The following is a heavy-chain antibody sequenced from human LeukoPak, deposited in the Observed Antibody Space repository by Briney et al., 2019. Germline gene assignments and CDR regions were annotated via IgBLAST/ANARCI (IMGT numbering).Heavy chain of an antibody. CDR2: IYYSGST. D-gene: IGHD2-8*01. CDR1: GGSISSYY. V-gene: IGHV4-59*01. J-gene: IGHJ6*03. CDR3: ARDFSPRTKYYYMDV. Sequence: SGTLSLTCTVSGGSISSYYWSWIRQPPGKGLEWIGYIYYSGSTNYNPSLKSRVTISVDTSKNQFSLKLSSVTAADTAVYYCARDFSPRTKYYYMDVWGKGTTVTVSS.